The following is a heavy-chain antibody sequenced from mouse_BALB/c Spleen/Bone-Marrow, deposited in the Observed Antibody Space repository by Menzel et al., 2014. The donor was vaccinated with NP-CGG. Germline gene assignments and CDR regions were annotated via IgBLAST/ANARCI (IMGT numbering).Heavy chain of an antibody. D-gene: IGHD1-1*01. V-gene: IGHV1-5*01. CDR2: IYPGNSDS. Sequence: VQLQQSVTVLSRPGASVKMSCKASGYSFSTYWMHWVKQRPGQGLEWIGAIYPGNSDSSYNQKFEGKAKLTAVTSASTAYMELISLTHEDSAVYYSTRRGSSAFPYWGQGTMVTVSA. J-gene: IGHJ3*01. CDR3: TRRGSSAFPY. CDR1: GYSFSTYW.